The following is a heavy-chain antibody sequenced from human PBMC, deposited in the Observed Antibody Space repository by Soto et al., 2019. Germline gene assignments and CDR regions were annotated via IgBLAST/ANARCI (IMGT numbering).Heavy chain of an antibody. V-gene: IGHV1-8*01. D-gene: IGHD6-6*01. J-gene: IGHJ6*02. Sequence: QVQLVQSGAEVKKPGASVKVSCKASGYTFTSYDINWVRQATGQGLEWMGWMNPNSGNTGYAQKFQGRVTMTRNTSISTAYMELSSLRSEDTAVYYCARGPLHSSSSYYYYYGMDVWGQGTTVTVSS. CDR1: GYTFTSYD. CDR2: MNPNSGNT. CDR3: ARGPLHSSSSYYYYYGMDV.